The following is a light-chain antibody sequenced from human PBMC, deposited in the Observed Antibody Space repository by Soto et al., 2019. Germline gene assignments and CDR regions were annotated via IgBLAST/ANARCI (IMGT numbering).Light chain of an antibody. CDR1: QTINTY. J-gene: IGKJ4*01. CDR3: QQPFSPPLT. V-gene: IGKV1-39*01. Sequence: DIQMTQSPSSLSASVGDTVTITCRASQTINTYLNWYQHQPGKAPKVLIFVASSLQSGVPRRFSGSGSGTDFTLTISNLQPEDFATYYCQQPFSPPLTFGGGTKVDIK. CDR2: VAS.